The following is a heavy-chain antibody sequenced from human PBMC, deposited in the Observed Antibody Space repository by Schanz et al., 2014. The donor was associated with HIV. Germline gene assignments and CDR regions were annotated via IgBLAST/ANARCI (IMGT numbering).Heavy chain of an antibody. V-gene: IGHV3-23*04. Sequence: VQLGQSGGGVVQPGRSLRLSCAASGFTFSSYAMTWVRQAPGKGLDWVSTISGSDGDTYYADSVKGRFTISRDNSKNTLFLLMNSLTIEDTGRYYCVKPEEGAFDVWGLGTMVSVSS. CDR3: VKPEEGAFDV. CDR2: ISGSDGDT. J-gene: IGHJ3*01. CDR1: GFTFSSYA.